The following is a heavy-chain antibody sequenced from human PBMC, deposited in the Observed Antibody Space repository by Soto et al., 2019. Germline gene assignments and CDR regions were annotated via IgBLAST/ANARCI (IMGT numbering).Heavy chain of an antibody. Sequence: SETLSLTCTVSGGSISSYYWSWIRQPPGKGLEWIGYIYNSGSTNYNPSLKSRVTISVDTSKNQFSLKLSSVTAADTAVYFCARATRGNYGYYSCFYYWGQGTLVTVS. CDR3: ARATRGNYGYYSCFYY. D-gene: IGHD3-3*01. CDR2: IYNSGST. CDR1: GGSISSYY. V-gene: IGHV4-59*01. J-gene: IGHJ4*02.